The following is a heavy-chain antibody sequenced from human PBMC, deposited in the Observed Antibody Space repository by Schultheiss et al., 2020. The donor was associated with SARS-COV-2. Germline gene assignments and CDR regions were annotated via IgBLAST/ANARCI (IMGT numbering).Heavy chain of an antibody. V-gene: IGHV3-74*01. D-gene: IGHD5-18*01. CDR2: IKSDASST. Sequence: GGSLRLSCAASGFIFSSYWMHWVRQVSGKGLVWVSRIKSDASSTSYADSVKGRFTISRDNSKNTLYLQMNSLRAEDTAVYYCARGPYTAMAGDGMDVWGQGTTVTVSS. CDR3: ARGPYTAMAGDGMDV. CDR1: GFIFSSYW. J-gene: IGHJ6*02.